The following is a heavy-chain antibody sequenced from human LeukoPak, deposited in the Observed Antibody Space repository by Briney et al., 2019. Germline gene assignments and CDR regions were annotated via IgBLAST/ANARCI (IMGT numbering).Heavy chain of an antibody. CDR1: GGSISSSSYY. J-gene: IGHJ4*02. CDR2: IYHSGST. D-gene: IGHD4-23*01. CDR3: ARRLYVVRGAYFDY. V-gene: IGHV4-39*01. Sequence: PSETLSLTCTVSGGSISSSSYYWGWIRQPPGKRLEWIGSIYHSGSTYYNPSLKSRVTISVDTSKNQFSLELSSVTAADTAVYYCARRLYVVRGAYFDYWGQGTLVTVSS.